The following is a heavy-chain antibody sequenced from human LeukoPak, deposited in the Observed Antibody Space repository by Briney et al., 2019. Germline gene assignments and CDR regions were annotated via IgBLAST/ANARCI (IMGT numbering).Heavy chain of an antibody. V-gene: IGHV3-43*02. D-gene: IGHD5-12*01. CDR1: GFTFSSYA. CDR2: ITGEGAGT. CDR3: TKGRVATVGGAKYAMDV. Sequence: PGGSLRLSCAASGFTFSSYAMSWVRQAPGKGLEWVSLITGEGAGTYYEDSVRGRFTISRDNSKNSLYLIMNSLRTEDTALYYCTKGRVATVGGAKYAMDVWGQGTTVTVSS. J-gene: IGHJ6*02.